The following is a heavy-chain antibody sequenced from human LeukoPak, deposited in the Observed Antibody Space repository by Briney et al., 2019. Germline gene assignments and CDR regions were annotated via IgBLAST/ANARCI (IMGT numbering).Heavy chain of an antibody. D-gene: IGHD1-26*01. CDR3: AKDMGPRATNLDC. Sequence: GGSLRLSCAASGYTFSNYPISWVPQAPGKGLEWVSSISPSNISSYYADSVRGRFTISRDNSKNPLYLQMNSLRAEDTAVYYCAKDMGPRATNLDCWGQGTLVSVSS. J-gene: IGHJ4*02. CDR2: ISPSNISS. V-gene: IGHV3-23*01. CDR1: GYTFSNYP.